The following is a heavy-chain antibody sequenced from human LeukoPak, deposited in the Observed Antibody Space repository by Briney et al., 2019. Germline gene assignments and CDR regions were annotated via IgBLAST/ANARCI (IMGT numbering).Heavy chain of an antibody. CDR2: IIPIFGTA. D-gene: IGHD2-2*01. Sequence: GASVKVSCKASGGTFSSYAIGWVRQAPGQGLEWMGGIIPIFGTANYAQKFQGRVTITADESTSTAYMELSSLRSEDTAVYYCARQVVPAAMYNWFDPWGQGTLVTVSS. V-gene: IGHV1-69*13. J-gene: IGHJ5*02. CDR1: GGTFSSYA. CDR3: ARQVVPAAMYNWFDP.